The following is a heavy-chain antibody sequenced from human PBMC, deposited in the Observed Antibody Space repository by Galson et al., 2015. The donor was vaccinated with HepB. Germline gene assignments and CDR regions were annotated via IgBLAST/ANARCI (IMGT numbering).Heavy chain of an antibody. J-gene: IGHJ4*02. CDR2: IRSKANSYAT. CDR3: TRHSPDYYGSGRGGFDY. D-gene: IGHD3-10*01. Sequence: SLRLSCAASGFTFSGSAMHWVRQASGKGLEWIGRIRSKANSYATAYAASVKGRFTISRDDSKNTAYLQMNSLKTEDTAVYYCTRHSPDYYGSGRGGFDYWGQGTLGTVSS. CDR1: GFTFSGSA. V-gene: IGHV3-73*01.